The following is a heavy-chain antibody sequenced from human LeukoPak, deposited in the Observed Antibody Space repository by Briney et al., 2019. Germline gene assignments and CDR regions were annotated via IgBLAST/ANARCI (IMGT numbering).Heavy chain of an antibody. CDR1: GFTFTIYG. D-gene: IGHD3-22*01. CDR2: ISNDGTKE. J-gene: IGHJ4*02. CDR3: ARSGDSSGYYPFDY. V-gene: IGHV3-30*03. Sequence: GGSLRLSCAASGFTFTIYGMHWVRQAPGKGLEWVATISNDGTKEYYTDSVKGRFTISRDNSKNALYLQMSSLTTEDTAVYYCARSGDSSGYYPFDYWGQGTLVTVSS.